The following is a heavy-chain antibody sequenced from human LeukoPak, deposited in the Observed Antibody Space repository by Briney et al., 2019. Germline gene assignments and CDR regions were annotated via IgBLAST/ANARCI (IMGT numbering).Heavy chain of an antibody. V-gene: IGHV3-23*01. Sequence: PGGSLRLSCAASGFTFSSYTMSWVRQAPGKGLEWVSTVSGSGGSTYYADSVKGRFTISRDNSKNTLYLQMNSLRAEDTAVYYCAKDPRSYPDKIDYWGQGTLVTVSS. CDR1: GFTFSSYT. CDR2: VSGSGGST. J-gene: IGHJ4*02. CDR3: AKDPRSYPDKIDY. D-gene: IGHD1-26*01.